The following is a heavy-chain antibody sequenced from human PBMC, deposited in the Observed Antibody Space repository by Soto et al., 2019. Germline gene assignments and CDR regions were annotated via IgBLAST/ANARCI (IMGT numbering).Heavy chain of an antibody. Sequence: EVQLLECGGGLAQPGGSLRLSCAASGFTFNKYTMTWVRQAPGEGLVWLSTIDGGGGSKFYTDSVKGRLTISRENSDNTLYPQMNSLRAEDTAVYYCATLGLAGLGDVASPVDYWGPGTLATVSS. V-gene: IGHV3-23*01. D-gene: IGHD3-16*01. CDR2: IDGGGGSK. J-gene: IGHJ4*02. CDR3: ATLGLAGLGDVASPVDY. CDR1: GFTFNKYT.